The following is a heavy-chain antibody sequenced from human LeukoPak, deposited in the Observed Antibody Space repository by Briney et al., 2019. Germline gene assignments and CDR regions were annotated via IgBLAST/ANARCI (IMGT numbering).Heavy chain of an antibody. V-gene: IGHV3-48*03. CDR2: ISSSGSTV. D-gene: IGHD1-20*01. CDR3: ARDRAITGSDY. Sequence: GGSLRLSCAASGFTFSSYEMNWVRQAPGKGLELVSYISSSGSTVYYADSVKGRFTISRGNAKNSLYLQMNSLRAEDTALYYCARDRAITGSDYWGKGTLVTVSS. CDR1: GFTFSSYE. J-gene: IGHJ4*02.